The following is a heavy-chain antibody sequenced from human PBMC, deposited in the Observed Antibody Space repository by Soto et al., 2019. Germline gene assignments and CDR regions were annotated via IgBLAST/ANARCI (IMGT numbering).Heavy chain of an antibody. CDR3: ARPLTAAGSWFDH. Sequence: SETLSLTCTVSGGSISSGDYYWSWIRQPPGKGLEWIGYIYYSGSTYYNPSLKSRVTISVDTSKNQFSLKLSSVTAADTAVYYCARPLTAAGSWFDHWGQGTLVTVSP. CDR2: IYYSGST. D-gene: IGHD6-13*01. CDR1: GGSISSGDYY. V-gene: IGHV4-30-4*01. J-gene: IGHJ5*02.